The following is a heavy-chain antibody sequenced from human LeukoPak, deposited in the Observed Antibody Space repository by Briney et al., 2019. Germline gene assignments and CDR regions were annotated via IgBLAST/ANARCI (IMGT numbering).Heavy chain of an antibody. V-gene: IGHV3-48*03. CDR1: GFPFSSYE. J-gene: IGHJ4*02. Sequence: GGSLRVFYAASGFPFSSYEMNWVGQAPGKGLEWVSYISSRGRTLYYAGSVKGRFTISRDNAKNSLYLQMNSLRAEDTAVYYCARGAGYCSGGSCYGNGYFDYWGQGTLVTVSS. D-gene: IGHD2-15*01. CDR3: ARGAGYCSGGSCYGNGYFDY. CDR2: ISSRGRTL.